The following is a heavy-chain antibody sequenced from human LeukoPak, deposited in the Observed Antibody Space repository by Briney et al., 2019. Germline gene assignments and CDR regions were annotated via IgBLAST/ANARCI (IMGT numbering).Heavy chain of an antibody. CDR1: GFTFTNAW. D-gene: IGHD3-3*01. Sequence: GGSLRLSCAASGFTFTNAWMSWVRQAPGKGLEWVGRIKSKTDGGTTDYAEPVKGRFTVSRDDSKNTLYLQMNSLKTEDTAVYYCTTGFWYGGPRDYWGQGTLVTVSS. CDR2: IKSKTDGGTT. J-gene: IGHJ4*02. CDR3: TTGFWYGGPRDY. V-gene: IGHV3-15*01.